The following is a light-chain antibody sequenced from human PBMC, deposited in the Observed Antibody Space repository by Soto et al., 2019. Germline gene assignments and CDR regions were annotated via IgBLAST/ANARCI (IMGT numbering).Light chain of an antibody. Sequence: EIVLTQSPGTLSLSPGDRATLSCRASETVTGKYLAWYQQKAGQAPRLLIFAASNRATGIPDRFSGSGSGTDFTLTINSLQPEDFATYYCQQAKSFPVTFGQGTRLEIK. V-gene: IGKV3-20*01. CDR1: ETVTGKY. J-gene: IGKJ5*01. CDR2: AAS. CDR3: QQAKSFPVT.